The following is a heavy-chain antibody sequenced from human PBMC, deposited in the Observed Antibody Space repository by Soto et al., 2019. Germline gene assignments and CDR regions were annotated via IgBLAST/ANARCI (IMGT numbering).Heavy chain of an antibody. CDR3: ARDPDSYSSYYGMDV. Sequence: GGSLRLSCAASGFTFSSYSMNWVRQAPGKGLEWVSYISSSSSTIYYADSVKGRFTISRDNAKNSLYLQMNSLRDEDTAVYYCARDPDSYSSYYGMDVWGQGTTVTVSS. D-gene: IGHD6-19*01. V-gene: IGHV3-48*02. J-gene: IGHJ6*02. CDR2: ISSSSSTI. CDR1: GFTFSSYS.